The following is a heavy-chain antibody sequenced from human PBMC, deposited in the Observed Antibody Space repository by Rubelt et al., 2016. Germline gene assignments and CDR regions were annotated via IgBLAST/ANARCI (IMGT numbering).Heavy chain of an antibody. CDR3: ASMYSSSWYRGWFDP. Sequence: QVQLVQSGAEVKKPGASVKVSCKASGYTFTSYGISWVRQAPGQGLEWMGWISAYNGNTNYAQKLQGRVTMTTDTSTSTAYMELRSLRSDDTAVDYCASMYSSSWYRGWFDPWGQGTRVTVSS. J-gene: IGHJ5*02. CDR2: ISAYNGNT. CDR1: GYTFTSYG. D-gene: IGHD6-13*01. V-gene: IGHV1-18*01.